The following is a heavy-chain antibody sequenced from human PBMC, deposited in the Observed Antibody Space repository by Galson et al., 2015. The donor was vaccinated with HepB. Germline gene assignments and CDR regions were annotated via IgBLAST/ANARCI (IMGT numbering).Heavy chain of an antibody. Sequence: LVKPTQTLTLTCTFSGFSLNSREPRVSWIRQPPGKALEWLARIEWDNKKFYSASLKTRLTISQATSKNQVVLTLTNVDPVDTATYYCVRIGPAAVDSWGLGTLVTVSS. V-gene: IGHV2-70*04. CDR3: VRIGPAAVDS. J-gene: IGHJ5*02. CDR1: GFSLNSREPR. CDR2: IEWDNKK. D-gene: IGHD6-13*01.